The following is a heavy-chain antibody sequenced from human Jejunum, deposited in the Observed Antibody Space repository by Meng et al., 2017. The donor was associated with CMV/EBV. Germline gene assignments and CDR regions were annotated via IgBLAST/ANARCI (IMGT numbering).Heavy chain of an antibody. D-gene: IGHD3-3*01. CDR2: ISGSGDIT. CDR1: EFPFSNYA. Sequence: LSCAASEFPFSNYAMSWVRQAPGKGLEWVSAISGSGDITYYADSVKGRFTISRDNSKNTLYLQMNSLRAEDTAVYYCAKDRWSGHDYWGQGTLVTVSS. J-gene: IGHJ4*02. CDR3: AKDRWSGHDY. V-gene: IGHV3-23*01.